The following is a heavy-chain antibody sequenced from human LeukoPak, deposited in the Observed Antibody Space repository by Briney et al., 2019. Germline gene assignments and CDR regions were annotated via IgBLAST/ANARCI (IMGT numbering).Heavy chain of an antibody. V-gene: IGHV1-46*01. Sequence: ASVKVSCKASGYTFTSYYLHWVRQAPGQGLEWMGLINPSGSSTSNAQKFQGRVTMTRDTSTSTVYMELSGLRSEDTAVYYCARGYCYNSNCYGNFDFWGQGTLVTVSS. CDR1: GYTFTSYY. J-gene: IGHJ4*02. CDR2: INPSGSST. CDR3: ARGYCYNSNCYGNFDF. D-gene: IGHD2-2*01.